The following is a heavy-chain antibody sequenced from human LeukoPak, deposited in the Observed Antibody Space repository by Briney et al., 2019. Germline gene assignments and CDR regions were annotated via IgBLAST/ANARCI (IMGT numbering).Heavy chain of an antibody. J-gene: IGHJ4*02. Sequence: GASVKVSCMASGYTLTSYGISSVRPAPGQGLEWMGWISAYNGNTNYAQKLQGRVTMSTDTSTSTAYMELRSLRSDDTAVYYCARDAYYYGSGSYGYWGQGTLVTVSS. CDR1: GYTLTSYG. CDR2: ISAYNGNT. D-gene: IGHD3-10*01. V-gene: IGHV1-18*01. CDR3: ARDAYYYGSGSYGY.